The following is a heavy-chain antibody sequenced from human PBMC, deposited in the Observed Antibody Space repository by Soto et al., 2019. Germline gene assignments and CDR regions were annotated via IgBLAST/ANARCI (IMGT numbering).Heavy chain of an antibody. Sequence: QVQLVQSGAEVKKPGASVKVSCKASGYTFTIYGISWGRQAPGQGLEWMGRISGYNGNPHYAQNRQDRVTLATHASTSSVYMALRRLRSDDTAVYYCARVDYYDSSGYYGYWGQGTLITVSS. J-gene: IGHJ4*02. V-gene: IGHV1-18*04. CDR3: ARVDYYDSSGYYGY. CDR2: ISGYNGNP. D-gene: IGHD3-22*01. CDR1: GYTFTIYG.